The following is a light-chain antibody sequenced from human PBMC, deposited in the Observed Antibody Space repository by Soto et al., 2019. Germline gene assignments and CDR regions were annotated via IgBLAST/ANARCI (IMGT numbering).Light chain of an antibody. CDR1: QGIRND. J-gene: IGKJ2*01. CDR3: LKDYNFPLP. V-gene: IGKV1-6*01. Sequence: AIQMTQSPSSRSASVGDRVTITCSASQGIRNDFGGYQQKPGKAPKILIYAASSLKSGVPSMFSGSGSGTDFTLNIRRLQPEDVAAFYCLKDYNFPLPLGQGTKLELK. CDR2: AAS.